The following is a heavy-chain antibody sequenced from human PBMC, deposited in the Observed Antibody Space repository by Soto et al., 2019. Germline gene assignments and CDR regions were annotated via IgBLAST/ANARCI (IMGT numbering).Heavy chain of an antibody. CDR1: GFSVSSNY. CDR2: IYTGGST. Sequence: GGSLRLSCAASGFSVSSNYMSWVGQAPGKGLEWVSVIYTGGSTYYADSVKGRFTISRDNSKNTLYLQMNSLRVEDTAVYYCARSINWPDWFDPWGQGILVTVSS. CDR3: ARSINWPDWFDP. V-gene: IGHV3-53*01. J-gene: IGHJ5*02. D-gene: IGHD1-1*01.